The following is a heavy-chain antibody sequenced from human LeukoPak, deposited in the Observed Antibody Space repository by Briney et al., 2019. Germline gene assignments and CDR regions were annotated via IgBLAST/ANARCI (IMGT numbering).Heavy chain of an antibody. CDR3: ARVLPRLAWGEFDY. D-gene: IGHD3-16*01. Sequence: ASVKVSCKASGYTFDSYGIAWVRQAPGQGLEWMGWISAYNGNTNYAQKVQGRVTMTKDTSTSTAYMELRSLRSDDTAVYYCARVLPRLAWGEFDYWGQGTLVAVSS. CDR2: ISAYNGNT. J-gene: IGHJ4*02. V-gene: IGHV1-18*01. CDR1: GYTFDSYG.